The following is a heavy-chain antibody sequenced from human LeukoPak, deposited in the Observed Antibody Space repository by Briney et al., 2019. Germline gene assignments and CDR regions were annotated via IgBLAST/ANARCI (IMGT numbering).Heavy chain of an antibody. CDR2: FDPEDGET. Sequence: ASVKVSCKVSGYTLTELSMHWVRQAPGKGLEWMGGFDPEDGETIYAQKFQGRVTMTEDTSTDTAYMELSSLRSEDTAVYYCATAPITMVRGALRADAFDIWGQGTMVTVSS. V-gene: IGHV1-24*01. D-gene: IGHD3-10*01. CDR1: GYTLTELS. CDR3: ATAPITMVRGALRADAFDI. J-gene: IGHJ3*02.